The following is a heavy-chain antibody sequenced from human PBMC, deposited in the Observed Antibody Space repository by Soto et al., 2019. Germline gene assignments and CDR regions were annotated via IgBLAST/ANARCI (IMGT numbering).Heavy chain of an antibody. CDR2: ISSSSSYI. Sequence: PGGSLRLSCAASGFTFSSYSMNWVRQAPGKGLEWVSSISSSSSYIYYADSVKGRFTISRDNAKNSLYLQMNSLRAEDTAVYYCARDGDGYKPLYYYYYGMDVWGQGTTVTVSS. J-gene: IGHJ6*02. D-gene: IGHD2-21*01. V-gene: IGHV3-21*01. CDR1: GFTFSSYS. CDR3: ARDGDGYKPLYYYYYGMDV.